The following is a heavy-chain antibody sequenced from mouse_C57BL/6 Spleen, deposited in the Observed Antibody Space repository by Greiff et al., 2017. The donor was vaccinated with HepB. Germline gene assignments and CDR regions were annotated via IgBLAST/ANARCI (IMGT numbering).Heavy chain of an antibody. V-gene: IGHV1-4*01. J-gene: IGHJ2*01. D-gene: IGHD1-1*01. CDR2: INPSSGYT. CDR3: ARSGYYYGSSYLYFDY. CDR1: GYTFTSYT. Sequence: VQLQQSGAELARPGASVKMSCKASGYTFTSYTMHWVKQRPGQGLEWIGYINPSSGYTKYNQKFKDKATLTADKSSSTAYMQLSSLTSEDSAVYYCARSGYYYGSSYLYFDYWGQGTTLTVSS.